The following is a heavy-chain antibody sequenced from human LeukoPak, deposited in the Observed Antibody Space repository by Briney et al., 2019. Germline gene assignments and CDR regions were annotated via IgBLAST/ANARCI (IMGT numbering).Heavy chain of an antibody. CDR1: GFTVSTNY. J-gene: IGHJ2*01. D-gene: IGHD3-3*02. CDR3: ARVADHFHWYLDP. CDR2: LYSGSST. Sequence: GGSLRLSCAASGFTVSTNYVNWVRQAPGKGLEWVSILYSGSSTYYADSVEGRFIVSRDSSKNTLSLQMNDLRAEDTAVYYCARVADHFHWYLDPWGRGTLVTVSS. V-gene: IGHV3-53*01.